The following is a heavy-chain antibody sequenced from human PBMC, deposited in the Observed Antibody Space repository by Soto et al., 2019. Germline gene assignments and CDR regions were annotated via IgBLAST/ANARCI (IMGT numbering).Heavy chain of an antibody. D-gene: IGHD3-10*01. CDR3: AKVGYYGSGSYNWFDP. CDR2: ISYDGSNK. Sequence: GGSLRLSCAASGFTFSSYGMHWVRQAPGKGLEWVAVISYDGSNKYYADSVKGRFTISRDNSKNTLYLQMNSLRAEDTAVYYCAKVGYYGSGSYNWFDPWGQGTLVTVSS. J-gene: IGHJ5*02. CDR1: GFTFSSYG. V-gene: IGHV3-30*18.